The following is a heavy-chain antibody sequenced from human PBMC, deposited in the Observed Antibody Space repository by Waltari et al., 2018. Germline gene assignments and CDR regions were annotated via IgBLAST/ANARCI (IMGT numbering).Heavy chain of an antibody. CDR3: AKDQSATTPRRWDY. CDR2: ISDSGGDI. D-gene: IGHD1-1*01. CDR1: GSTFSTHA. J-gene: IGHJ4*02. Sequence: EVQLLESGGGLVQPGGSLRLSCEPSGSTFSTHARSWVRQVPGKGPEWVSSISDSGGDIYYAESVKGRFTISRDNSKDTVDLQMNSLRVEDTAVYYCAKDQSATTPRRWDYWGQGTVVSVSS. V-gene: IGHV3-23*01.